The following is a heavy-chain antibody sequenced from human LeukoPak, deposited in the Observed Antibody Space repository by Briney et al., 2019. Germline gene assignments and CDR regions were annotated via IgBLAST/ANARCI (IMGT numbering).Heavy chain of an antibody. CDR3: ARGGVPATAPDAFDI. Sequence: PGGSLRLSCAASGFTFSSYSMNWVRQAPGKGLEWVSSISSSSSYIYYADSVKGRFTISRDNAKNSLYLQMNSLRAGDTAVYYCARGGVPATAPDAFDIWGQGTMVTVSS. CDR2: ISSSSSYI. CDR1: GFTFSSYS. J-gene: IGHJ3*02. V-gene: IGHV3-21*01. D-gene: IGHD2-2*01.